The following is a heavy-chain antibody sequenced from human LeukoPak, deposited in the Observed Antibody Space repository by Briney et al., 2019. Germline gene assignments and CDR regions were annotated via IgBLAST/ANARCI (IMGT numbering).Heavy chain of an antibody. J-gene: IGHJ4*02. CDR1: GFTFSDYY. CDR3: AKVGAMVRGVSARVDY. D-gene: IGHD3-10*01. CDR2: ISGSGGST. Sequence: GGSLRLSCAASGFTFSDYYMSWIRQAPGKGLEWVSAISGSGGSTYYADSVKGRFTISRDNSKNTLYLQMNSLRAEDTAVYYCAKVGAMVRGVSARVDYWGQGTLVTVSS. V-gene: IGHV3-23*01.